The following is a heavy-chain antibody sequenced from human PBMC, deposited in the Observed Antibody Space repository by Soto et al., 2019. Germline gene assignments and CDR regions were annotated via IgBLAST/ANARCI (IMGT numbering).Heavy chain of an antibody. CDR3: ARHRTTTRGDAFDH. J-gene: IGHJ3*01. Sequence: QVQLVQSGAEVRKPGSSVKVSCKAPGGTFSTYIISWVRQAPGQGLEWMGRITPIPDITNYAQKFQGRVTTPEDRSTSTAYMQLTGLKPEDTAVYYCARHRTTTRGDAFDHWGQGTMVTVSS. CDR2: ITPIPDIT. D-gene: IGHD1-7*01. V-gene: IGHV1-69*02. CDR1: GGTFSTYI.